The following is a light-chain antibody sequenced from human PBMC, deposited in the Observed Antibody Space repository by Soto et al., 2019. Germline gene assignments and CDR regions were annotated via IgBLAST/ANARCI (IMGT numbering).Light chain of an antibody. V-gene: IGLV2-14*01. Sequence: ALTQPASVSGSPGQSITISCTGTSGDIGSYNRVSWYQQHPGKAPKLIIYGVTDRPSGVSNRFSGSKSGNTASLTISGLQAEDEAEYYCSSYTNINTRACVFGTGTKVTVL. CDR1: SGDIGSYNR. CDR3: SSYTNINTRACV. CDR2: GVT. J-gene: IGLJ1*01.